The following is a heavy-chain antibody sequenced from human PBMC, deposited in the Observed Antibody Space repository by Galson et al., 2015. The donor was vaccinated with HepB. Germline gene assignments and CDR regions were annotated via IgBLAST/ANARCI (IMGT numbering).Heavy chain of an antibody. CDR3: TRDRLGSSWYSLDY. CDR1: GFTFGDYA. V-gene: IGHV3-49*03. J-gene: IGHJ4*02. Sequence: SLRLSCAASGFTFGDYAMSWFRQAPGKGLEWVGFIRSKAYGGTTEYAASVKGRFTISRDDSKSIAYLQMNSLKTEDAAVYYCTRDRLGSSWYSLDYWGQGTLVTVSS. D-gene: IGHD6-13*01. CDR2: IRSKAYGGTT.